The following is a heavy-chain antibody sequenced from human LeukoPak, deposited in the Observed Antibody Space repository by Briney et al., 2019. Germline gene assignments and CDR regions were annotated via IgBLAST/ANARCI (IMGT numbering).Heavy chain of an antibody. CDR3: AKDRSSSNWYYFDY. D-gene: IGHD6-13*01. CDR1: GFIFSSYA. V-gene: IGHV3-30*02. Sequence: GGSLRLSCAASGFIFSSYAMHWVRQAPGKGLEWVAFIRYDGGNKYYADSVKGRFTISRDNSKNTLYLQMNSLRPEDTAVYYCAKDRSSSNWYYFDYWGQGTLVTVSS. CDR2: IRYDGGNK. J-gene: IGHJ4*02.